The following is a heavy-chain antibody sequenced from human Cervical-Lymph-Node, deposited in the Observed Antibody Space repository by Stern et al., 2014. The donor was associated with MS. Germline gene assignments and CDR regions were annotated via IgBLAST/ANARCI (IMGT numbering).Heavy chain of an antibody. CDR3: VRKGAHCSDAGCYDLGGLDN. Sequence: EVQLVESGAEVKKPGESLKISCKGSGYDFIKYWIGWVRQMPAKGLEWMGVVYPGDSDTRYSPAVQGQVTISADKSIVTAFLQWSALRPSDTAIYYCVRKGAHCSDAGCYDLGGLDNWGLGTQVTVSS. D-gene: IGHD2-2*01. CDR1: GYDFIKYW. J-gene: IGHJ4*02. CDR2: VYPGDSDT. V-gene: IGHV5-51*03.